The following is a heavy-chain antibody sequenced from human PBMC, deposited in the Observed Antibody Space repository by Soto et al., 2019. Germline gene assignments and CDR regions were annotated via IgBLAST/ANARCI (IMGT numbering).Heavy chain of an antibody. D-gene: IGHD6-25*01. Sequence: QVQLVQSGAEVKKPGSSVRVSCKASGATLDTFINYGITWVRQAPGQGLEWMGGIIPVFGPANHAHKIQGRVTISADESTRTVNMELSSLRSEDTAVYYCARGAATEILGLMYDALEIWGQGTMVTVSS. V-gene: IGHV1-69*12. CDR1: GATLDTFINYG. CDR3: ARGAATEILGLMYDALEI. J-gene: IGHJ3*02. CDR2: IIPVFGPA.